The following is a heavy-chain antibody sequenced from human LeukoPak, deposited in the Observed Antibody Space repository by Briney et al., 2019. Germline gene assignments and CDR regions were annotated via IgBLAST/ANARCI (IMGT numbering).Heavy chain of an antibody. Sequence: PSETLSLTCTVSGGSISSYYWSWLRQPPGKGLEWIGYIYYSGSTNYNPSLKSRVTISVDTSKNQFPLKLSSVAAADTAVYYCARHYGPWGQGTLVTVSS. CDR1: GGSISSYY. CDR3: ARHYGP. CDR2: IYYSGST. D-gene: IGHD3-16*01. J-gene: IGHJ4*02. V-gene: IGHV4-59*01.